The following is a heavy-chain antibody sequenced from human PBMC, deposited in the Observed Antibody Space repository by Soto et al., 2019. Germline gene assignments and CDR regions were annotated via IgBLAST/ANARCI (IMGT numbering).Heavy chain of an antibody. D-gene: IGHD3-10*01. Sequence: SETLSLTCAVSGGSISSGGYSWSWIRQPPGKGLEWIGYIYHSGSTYYNPSLKSRVTISVDRPKNQFSLKLSSVTAADTAVYYCASVRFGELSADYFDYWGQGTLVTVSS. CDR3: ASVRFGELSADYFDY. V-gene: IGHV4-30-2*01. J-gene: IGHJ4*02. CDR2: IYHSGST. CDR1: GGSISSGGYS.